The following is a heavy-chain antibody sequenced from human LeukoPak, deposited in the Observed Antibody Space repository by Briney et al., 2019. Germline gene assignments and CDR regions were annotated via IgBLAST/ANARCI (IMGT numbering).Heavy chain of an antibody. D-gene: IGHD6-19*01. CDR1: GFTFDDYA. V-gene: IGHV3-43*02. J-gene: IGHJ4*02. Sequence: PGGSLRLSCAASGFTFDDYALHWVRQAPGKGLEWVSLISGDGRSTYYADPVKGRFTISRDNSKNSLYLQMNSLRTEDTALYYCAGGTAAYTSGWYNCWGQGTLVTVSS. CDR2: ISGDGRST. CDR3: AGGTAAYTSGWYNC.